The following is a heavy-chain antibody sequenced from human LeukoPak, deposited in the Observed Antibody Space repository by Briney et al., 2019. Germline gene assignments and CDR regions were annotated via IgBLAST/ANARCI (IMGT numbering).Heavy chain of an antibody. J-gene: IGHJ4*02. Sequence: PGGSLRLSCAASGFTFSNAWMSWVRQAPGKGLEWVGRIKCKTDGGTTDYAAPVKGRFTISRDDSKNTLYLQMNSLKTEDTAVYYCTTGITMVRGVIHLIDYWGQGTLVTVSS. D-gene: IGHD3-10*01. V-gene: IGHV3-15*01. CDR1: GFTFSNAW. CDR3: TTGITMVRGVIHLIDY. CDR2: IKCKTDGGTT.